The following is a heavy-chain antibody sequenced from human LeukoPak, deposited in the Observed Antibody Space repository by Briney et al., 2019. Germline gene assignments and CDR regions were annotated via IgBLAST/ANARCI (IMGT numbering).Heavy chain of an antibody. Sequence: SETLSLTCTVSGGSISSRSYYWGWIRQPPGKGLEWIGSIYYSGSTYYNPSLQSRVTISVDTSKNQFSLKLNSVTAADTAVYYCASFYCSGGSCHQYFSYYYMDVWGKGTTVTISS. CDR1: GGSISSRSYY. CDR2: IYYSGST. D-gene: IGHD2-15*01. V-gene: IGHV4-39*01. CDR3: ASFYCSGGSCHQYFSYYYMDV. J-gene: IGHJ6*03.